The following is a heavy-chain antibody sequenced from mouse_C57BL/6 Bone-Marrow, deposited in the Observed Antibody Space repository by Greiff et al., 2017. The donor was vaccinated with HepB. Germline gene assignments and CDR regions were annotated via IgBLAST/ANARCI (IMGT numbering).Heavy chain of an antibody. CDR1: GYTFTDYN. J-gene: IGHJ2*01. CDR2: INPNNGGT. CDR3: ARKGNLDY. V-gene: IGHV1-22*01. Sequence: VHVKQSGPELVKPGASVKMSCKASGYTFTDYNMHWVKQSHGKSLEWIGYINPNNGGTSYNQKFKGKATLTVNKSSSTAYMELRSLTSEDSAVYYCARKGNLDYWGQGTTLTVSS.